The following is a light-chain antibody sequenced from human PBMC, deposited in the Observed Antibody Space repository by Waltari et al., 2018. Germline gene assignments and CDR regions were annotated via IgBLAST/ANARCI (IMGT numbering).Light chain of an antibody. Sequence: QAGLTQPPSVSTGLGQTAALTCTGNSNNVGSQGVSWLQQYKGRPPKLLSYRNNNRPSGISERFSASRSGNTASLTIIGLQSEDEADYCCSTWDTSLGAWVFGGGTKLTVL. CDR2: RNN. CDR3: STWDTSLGAWV. V-gene: IGLV10-54*04. J-gene: IGLJ3*02. CDR1: SNNVGSQG.